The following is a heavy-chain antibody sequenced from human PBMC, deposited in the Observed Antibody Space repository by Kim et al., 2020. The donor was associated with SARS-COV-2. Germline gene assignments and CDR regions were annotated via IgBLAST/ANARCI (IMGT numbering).Heavy chain of an antibody. CDR1: GYTFTSYG. V-gene: IGHV1-18*01. Sequence: ASVKVSCKASGYTFTSYGISWVRQAPGQGLEWMGWISAYNGNTNYAQKLQGRVTMTTDTSTSTAYMELRSLRSDDTAVYYCARGVLWFGELLYNWFDPWGQGTLVTVSS. J-gene: IGHJ5*02. D-gene: IGHD3-10*01. CDR2: ISAYNGNT. CDR3: ARGVLWFGELLYNWFDP.